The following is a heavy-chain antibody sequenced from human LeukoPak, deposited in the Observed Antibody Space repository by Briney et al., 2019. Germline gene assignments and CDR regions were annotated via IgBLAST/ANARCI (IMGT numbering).Heavy chain of an antibody. J-gene: IGHJ3*02. V-gene: IGHV4-31*03. D-gene: IGHD3-22*01. CDR2: IYHSGNT. CDR1: GGSISSGDYY. CDR3: ARGETHYDSSGYYYQAFDI. Sequence: SETLSLTCTVSGGSISSGDYYWIWIRQHPGKGLEWIGYIYHSGNTYYKPSLKSRVTISVDTSKNQFSLKLSSVAAADTAVYYCARGETHYDSSGYYYQAFDIWGQGTMVTVSS.